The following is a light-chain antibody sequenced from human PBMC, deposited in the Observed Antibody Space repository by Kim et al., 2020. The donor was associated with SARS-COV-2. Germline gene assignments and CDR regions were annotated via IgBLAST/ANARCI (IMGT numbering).Light chain of an antibody. CDR2: DAS. CDR1: QSVSRSN. V-gene: IGKV3D-20*01. CDR3: QQYGGSPRT. J-gene: IGKJ1*01. Sequence: EIVLTQSPATLSLSPGERATLPCRASQSVSRSNLAWYQQKPGLAPRLLIYDASNRATGFPDRFSGSGSGTDFTLTISRLEPEDFAVYYGQQYGGSPRTFGQGTKVDIK.